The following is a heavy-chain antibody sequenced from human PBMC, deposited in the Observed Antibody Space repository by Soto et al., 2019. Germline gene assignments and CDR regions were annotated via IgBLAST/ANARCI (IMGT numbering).Heavy chain of an antibody. Sequence: QVQLVQSGAEVKKPGSSVKVSCKASGGVFSNYALTWVRQAPGQGLEWVGGIVPVFGTPNYAPKFQGRVTVTADESTRTGYMELSSLTSEDTAMYDCARGSHYLSTGYYFDNWGQGTLVTVSS. CDR3: ARGSHYLSTGYYFDN. CDR2: IVPVFGTP. CDR1: GGVFSNYA. D-gene: IGHD3-22*01. J-gene: IGHJ5*02. V-gene: IGHV1-69*01.